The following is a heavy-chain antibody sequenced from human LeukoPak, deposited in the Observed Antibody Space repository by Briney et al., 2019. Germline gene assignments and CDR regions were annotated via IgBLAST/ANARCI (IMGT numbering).Heavy chain of an antibody. Sequence: PSETLSLTCAVYGGSFSDHDWSWIRQPPGKGLEWVGEVSDTGSANYNPFLKSRVTISIDTSKHQFSLKLASVTAADTALYYCARVTRGFGGEVLMGYYSYMDVWGKGTAVTVSS. CDR3: ARVTRGFGGEVLMGYYSYMDV. J-gene: IGHJ6*03. D-gene: IGHD3-16*01. CDR2: VSDTGSA. V-gene: IGHV4-34*01. CDR1: GGSFSDHD.